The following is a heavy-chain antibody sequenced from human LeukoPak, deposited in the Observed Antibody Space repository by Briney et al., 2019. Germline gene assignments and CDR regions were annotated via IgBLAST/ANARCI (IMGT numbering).Heavy chain of an antibody. CDR2: MNPNSGTT. CDR1: GYTFTSYD. CDR3: ARGLGSPVGRNY. Sequence: GASVKVSCKASGYTFTSYDINWVRQATGQGLEWMGWMNPNSGTTGHAQKFQGRVTMTTNTSISTAYMELSSLRSEDTAVYYCARGLGSPVGRNYWGQGTLATVSS. V-gene: IGHV1-8*01. D-gene: IGHD1-26*01. J-gene: IGHJ4*02.